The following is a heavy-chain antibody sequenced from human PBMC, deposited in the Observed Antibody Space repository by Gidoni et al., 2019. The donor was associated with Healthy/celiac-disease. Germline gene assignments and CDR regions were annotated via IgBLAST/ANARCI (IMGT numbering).Heavy chain of an antibody. CDR3: ARDLREGADL. D-gene: IGHD3-16*01. Sequence: QVQLQESGPGLVKPSETLSLTCAVSGYSISSGYYWGWIRQPPGKGLEWIGSIYHSGSTYYNPSLKSRVTISVDTSKNQFSLKLSSVTAADTAVYYCARDLREGADLWGRGTLVTVSS. V-gene: IGHV4-38-2*02. CDR1: GYSISSGYY. J-gene: IGHJ2*01. CDR2: IYHSGST.